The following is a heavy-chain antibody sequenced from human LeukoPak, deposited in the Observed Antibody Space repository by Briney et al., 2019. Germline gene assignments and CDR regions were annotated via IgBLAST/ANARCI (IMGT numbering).Heavy chain of an antibody. D-gene: IGHD2-2*01. CDR3: ARLSKDTVVLPAAMAHYFDY. CDR2: IHYTGCT. Sequence: SETLSLTCTASGGSISGYYWSWIRQPPGKVLQFIGYIHYTGCTNYNPSLESRVTLSVDTSKNQFSLKLRSVTAADTAVYYCARLSKDTVVLPAAMAHYFDYWGQGTLVTVSS. CDR1: GGSISGYY. J-gene: IGHJ4*02. V-gene: IGHV4-59*08.